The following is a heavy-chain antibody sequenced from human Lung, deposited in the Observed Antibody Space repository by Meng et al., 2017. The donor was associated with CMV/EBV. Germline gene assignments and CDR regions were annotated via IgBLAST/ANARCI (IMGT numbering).Heavy chain of an antibody. V-gene: IGHV1-18*01. CDR2: LGAHDYDT. CDR1: DYTFTGDG. Sequence: QVFLGQSGGEVKKPGASVMVSCKSSDYTFTGDGVSGVRQAPGQGLEWMAWLGAHDYDTSHAPKFQGRVTVTADRPTATAYMELWSLRSDDTAVYYCASGTPGRSYSDYWGPGTLVTVSS. J-gene: IGHJ4*02. D-gene: IGHD3-10*01. CDR3: ASGTPGRSYSDY.